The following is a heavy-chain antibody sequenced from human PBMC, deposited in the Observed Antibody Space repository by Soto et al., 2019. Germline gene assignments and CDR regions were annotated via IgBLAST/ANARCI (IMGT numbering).Heavy chain of an antibody. CDR1: GFTFSSYG. CDR3: AVGVLITFFDS. Sequence: PGGSLRLSCAASGFTFSSYGMHWVRQAPGKGLDWVSAISASGGSTHYADSVKGRFTISRDNSKNTLYLQMNSLRAEDTAVYYCAVGVLITFFDSWGQGTLVTVSS. V-gene: IGHV3-23*01. J-gene: IGHJ5*01. D-gene: IGHD3-16*01. CDR2: ISASGGST.